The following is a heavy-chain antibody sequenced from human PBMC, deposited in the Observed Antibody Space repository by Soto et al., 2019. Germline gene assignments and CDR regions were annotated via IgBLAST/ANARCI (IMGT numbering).Heavy chain of an antibody. CDR3: ARDLSGYFGETRYYFDY. D-gene: IGHD5-12*01. CDR2: ISSSSSYI. CDR1: GFTFSSYS. Sequence: GGSLRLSCAASGFTFSSYSMNWVRQAPGKGLEWVSSISSSSSYIYYADSVKGRFTISRDNAKNSLYLQMNSLRAEDTAVYYCARDLSGYFGETRYYFDYWGQGTLVTVSS. J-gene: IGHJ4*02. V-gene: IGHV3-21*01.